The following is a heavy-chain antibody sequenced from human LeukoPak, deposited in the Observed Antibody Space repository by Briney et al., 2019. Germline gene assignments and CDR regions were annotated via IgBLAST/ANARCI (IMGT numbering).Heavy chain of an antibody. CDR2: IYYSGST. J-gene: IGHJ5*02. V-gene: IGHV4-59*01. D-gene: IGHD4/OR15-4a*01. CDR1: GVSICGVS. CDR3: ARLASLSTIAHRGRTWVDP. Sequence: SGTLSLSCTVSGVSICGVSTSWVRATPGEGLEWIGYIYYSGSTTYNPSLESRVTISVDTSKNQFSLKLSSVTAADTAVYYCARLASLSTIAHRGRTWVDPWGQGTLVTVSS.